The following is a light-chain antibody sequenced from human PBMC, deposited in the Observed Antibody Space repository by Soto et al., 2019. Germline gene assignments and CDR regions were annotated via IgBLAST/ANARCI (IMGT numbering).Light chain of an antibody. CDR1: QSVSSN. CDR3: QQYNNWPPWT. Sequence: EIAMTPSPAPLSVSPGERATLSCRASQSVSSNLAWYQQKPGQAPRLLIYGASTRATGIPARFSGSGSGTEFTLTISSLQSEDFGVYYCQQYNNWPPWTFGQGTKVDIK. J-gene: IGKJ1*01. V-gene: IGKV3-15*01. CDR2: GAS.